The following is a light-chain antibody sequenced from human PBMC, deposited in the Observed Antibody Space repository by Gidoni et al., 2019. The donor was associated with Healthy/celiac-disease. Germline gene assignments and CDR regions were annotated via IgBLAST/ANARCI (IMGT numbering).Light chain of an antibody. CDR1: SSDVGGYNY. Sequence: SALTQPRPVSGSPGQSVTISCTGTSSDVGGYNYFSWYQQHPGKAPKLMIYDVSKRPSGVPDRFSGSKSGNTASLTISGLQAEDEADYYCCSYAGSYAWVFGGGTKLTVL. CDR2: DVS. CDR3: CSYAGSYAWV. J-gene: IGLJ3*02. V-gene: IGLV2-11*01.